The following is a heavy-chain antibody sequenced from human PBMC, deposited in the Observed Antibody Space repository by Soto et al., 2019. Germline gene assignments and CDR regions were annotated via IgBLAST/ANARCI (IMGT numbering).Heavy chain of an antibody. J-gene: IGHJ4*02. Sequence: QVQLVQSGAEVKKPGASVKVSCKASGYTFTSYAMHWVRQAPGQRHEWMGWINAGNGNTKYSQKFQGRVTITRDTSASTAYMELSSLRSEDTAVYYCARDISWFGELIASDYWGQGTLVTVSS. D-gene: IGHD3-10*01. CDR3: ARDISWFGELIASDY. CDR1: GYTFTSYA. CDR2: INAGNGNT. V-gene: IGHV1-3*01.